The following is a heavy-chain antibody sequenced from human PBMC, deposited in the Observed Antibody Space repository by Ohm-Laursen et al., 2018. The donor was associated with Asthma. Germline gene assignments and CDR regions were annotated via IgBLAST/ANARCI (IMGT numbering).Heavy chain of an antibody. D-gene: IGHD1-26*01. V-gene: IGHV3-21*01. Sequence: SLRLSCAAPGYTFSRYSIHWVRQVPGKGLEWVASISTASTFIYYADSVRGRFTTSRDNANDLVYLQMHDLRAEDTALYYCARIGPEWELPGREYSVHHWGQGTLVTVSS. CDR1: GYTFSRYS. CDR2: ISTASTFI. CDR3: ARIGPEWELPGREYSVHH. J-gene: IGHJ1*01.